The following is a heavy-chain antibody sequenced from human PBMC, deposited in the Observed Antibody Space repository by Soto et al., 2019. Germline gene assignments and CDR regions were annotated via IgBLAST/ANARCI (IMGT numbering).Heavy chain of an antibody. CDR1: GYTFTGYY. Sequence: GASVKFSCTVSGYTFTGYYMHWVRHAPGQGLEWMGWINPNSGGTNYAQELQGRVTMTRDTSISTAYMGLSRLRADHTAVYYCERGRTVAFSAWFDPWGQGTLVTVSS. V-gene: IGHV1-2*02. J-gene: IGHJ5*02. CDR2: INPNSGGT. CDR3: ERGRTVAFSAWFDP. D-gene: IGHD4-17*01.